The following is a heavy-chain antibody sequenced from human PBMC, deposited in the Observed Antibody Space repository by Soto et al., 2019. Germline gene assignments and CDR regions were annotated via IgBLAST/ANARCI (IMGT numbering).Heavy chain of an antibody. V-gene: IGHV1-69*01. CDR2: IIPIFGTA. J-gene: IGHJ6*02. CDR3: TRGPNYDSSGYYYAWYYYGMDV. CDR1: GGTFSSYA. Sequence: QVQLVQSGAEVKKPGSSVKVSCKASGGTFSSYAISWVRQAPGQGLEWMGGIIPIFGTANYAQKFQGRVTITADESTSRADMELSSLRSEDTDVYYCTRGPNYDSSGYYYAWYYYGMDVWGQGTTVTVSS. D-gene: IGHD3-22*01.